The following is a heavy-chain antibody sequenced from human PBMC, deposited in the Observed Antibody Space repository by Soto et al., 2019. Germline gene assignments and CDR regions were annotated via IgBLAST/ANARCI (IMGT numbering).Heavy chain of an antibody. V-gene: IGHV3-74*01. CDR3: SLYDYIWASYTXXXY. CDR2: INSDGSST. CDR1: GFTFSSYW. D-gene: IGHD3-16*01. Sequence: GGSLRLTCAASGFTFSSYWMHWVRQAPGKGLEWVSRINSDGSSTSYADSVKGRFTISRDNAKNKLYLQMNSLRAEDTALYYCSLYDYIWASYTXXXYRXQVPLVTVS. J-gene: IGHJ4*02.